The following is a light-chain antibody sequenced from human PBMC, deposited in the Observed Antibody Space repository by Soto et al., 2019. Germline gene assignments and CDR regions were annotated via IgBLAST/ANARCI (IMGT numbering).Light chain of an antibody. CDR2: GAY. Sequence: EIGMTQSPATLAVSPGDSATLSLRASQSVRRNVAWYQQKPGQAPRLLISGAYTRATGIPARFSGSGSGTDFTLTISSLQSEDFGIYYCQQYNNWPRTFGRGTKVDIK. J-gene: IGKJ1*01. V-gene: IGKV3-15*01. CDR1: QSVRRN. CDR3: QQYNNWPRT.